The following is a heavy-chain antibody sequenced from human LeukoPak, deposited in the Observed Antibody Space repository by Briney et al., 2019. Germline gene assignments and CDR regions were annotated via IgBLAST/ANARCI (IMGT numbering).Heavy chain of an antibody. V-gene: IGHV5-51*01. J-gene: IGHJ4*02. CDR3: ARLYGSGSYYEAMGEY. D-gene: IGHD3-10*01. CDR1: GYSFTSYW. Sequence: GESLKISCKGSGYSFTSYWIGWVRQMPGKGLEWMGIIYPGDSDTRYSPSFQGQVTISADKSISTAYLQWSSLKASGTAMYYCARLYGSGSYYEAMGEYWGQGTLVTVSS. CDR2: IYPGDSDT.